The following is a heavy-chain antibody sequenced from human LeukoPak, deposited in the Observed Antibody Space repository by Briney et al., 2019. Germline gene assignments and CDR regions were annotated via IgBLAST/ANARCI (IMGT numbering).Heavy chain of an antibody. D-gene: IGHD2-2*01. CDR1: GYTFTSYD. V-gene: IGHV1-8*01. CDR2: MNPNSGNT. J-gene: IGHJ6*02. Sequence: ASVKVSCKASGYTFTSYDISWVRQATGQGLEWMGWMNPNSGNTGYAQKFQGRVTMTRNTSISTAYMELSSLRSEDTAVYYCARGRYCSSTSCYENYYYGMDVWGQGTTVTVSS. CDR3: ARGRYCSSTSCYENYYYGMDV.